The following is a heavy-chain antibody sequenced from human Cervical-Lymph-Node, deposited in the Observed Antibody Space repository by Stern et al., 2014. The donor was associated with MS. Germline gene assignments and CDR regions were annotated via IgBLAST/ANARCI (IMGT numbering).Heavy chain of an antibody. CDR3: AKDDMGAGTFLDS. CDR1: GFTFSSYA. CDR2: IGYDGTSP. D-gene: IGHD3-16*01. J-gene: IGHJ4*02. Sequence: VQLVESGGGVVQPGRSLRLSCAASGFTFSSYAMHWVRQAPGKGLEWVADIGYDGTSPFNADSVLGRFTISRDNSKNALFLQMNSLRADDTAVYYCAKDDMGAGTFLDSWGQGTLVTVSS. V-gene: IGHV3-33*06.